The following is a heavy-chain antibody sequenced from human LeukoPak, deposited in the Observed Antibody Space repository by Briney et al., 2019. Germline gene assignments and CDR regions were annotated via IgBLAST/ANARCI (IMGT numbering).Heavy chain of an antibody. V-gene: IGHV3-30-3*01. CDR1: EFTFSSYA. CDR2: VSHDSSHK. J-gene: IGHJ4*02. D-gene: IGHD2-8*01. CDR3: AVDLLDGVPDYFDF. Sequence: GGSLRLSCAASEFTFSSYAMSWVRQAPGKGLEWVAVVSHDSSHKYYVDSVKGRFTISRDNSKNTVYLQMNSLRVDDTAVYYCAVDLLDGVPDYFDFWGQGTLVTVSS.